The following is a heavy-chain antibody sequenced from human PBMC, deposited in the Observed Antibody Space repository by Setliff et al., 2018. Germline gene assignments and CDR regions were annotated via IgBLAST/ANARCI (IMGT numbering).Heavy chain of an antibody. CDR2: INHSGST. J-gene: IGHJ4*02. D-gene: IGHD3-3*01. CDR3: ARRYNFWSGYFDY. Sequence: SETRSLTCAVYGGSFSGYYWSWIRQPPGKGLEWIGEINHSGSTNYNPSLKSRVTISVDTSKNQFSLKLSSVTAADTAVYYCARRYNFWSGYFDYWGKGTLVT. CDR1: GGSFSGYY. V-gene: IGHV4-34*01.